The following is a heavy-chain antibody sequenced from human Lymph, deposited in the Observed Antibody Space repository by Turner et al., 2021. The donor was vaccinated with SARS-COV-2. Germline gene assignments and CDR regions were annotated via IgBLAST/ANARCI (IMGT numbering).Heavy chain of an antibody. CDR2: IDPSDSYT. D-gene: IGHD5-12*01. J-gene: IGHJ3*02. CDR3: ARLYSGYDYGSVVPNFDI. CDR1: GYSFTSYW. V-gene: IGHV5-10-1*03. Sequence: EVQLVQSGAEVKKPGESLRISCTGSGYSFTSYWISWVRQMPGKGLEWMGRIDPSDSYTNDSPSFQGHVTISADKSISTAYLQWSSLKASDTAMYYCARLYSGYDYGSVVPNFDIWGQGTMVTISS.